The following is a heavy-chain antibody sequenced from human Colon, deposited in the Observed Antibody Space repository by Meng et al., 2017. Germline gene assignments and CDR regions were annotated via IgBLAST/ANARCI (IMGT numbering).Heavy chain of an antibody. J-gene: IGHJ4*02. D-gene: IGHD3-10*02. CDR3: ARDWGDVRGGFDF. CDR1: GDSVSSNSAA. V-gene: IGHV6-1*01. Sequence: VQLRQPGPGLVKPSQTLPRTCATSGDSVSSNSAAWNWIRQSPSRGLEWLGRTYYRSKYYNDYALSVKSRITINPDTSKNQFSLQLNSVTPEDTAIYYCARDWGDVRGGFDFWGQGTLVTVSS. CDR2: TYYRSKYYN.